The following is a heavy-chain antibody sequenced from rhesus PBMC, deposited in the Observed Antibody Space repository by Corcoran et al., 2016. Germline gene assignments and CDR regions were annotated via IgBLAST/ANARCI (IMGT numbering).Heavy chain of an antibody. J-gene: IGHJ4*01. CDR2: IYGSGSST. Sequence: QLQLQESGPGLVKPSETLSVTCAVSGGSISSSYWSWIRQAPGKGLEWIGYIYGSGSSTNYNPSLKSRVTRSVDTSKTQLSLKLSSVTAADTAVYYCAGPYSSGWSFFDYWGQGVLVTVSS. D-gene: IGHD6S26*01. V-gene: IGHV4-169*01. CDR1: GGSISSSY. CDR3: AGPYSSGWSFFDY.